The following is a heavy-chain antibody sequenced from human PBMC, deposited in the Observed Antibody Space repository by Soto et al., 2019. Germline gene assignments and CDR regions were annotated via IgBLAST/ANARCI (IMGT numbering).Heavy chain of an antibody. V-gene: IGHV3-21*01. CDR2: ISTI. Sequence: EVQLVESGGGLVKPGGSLRLSCAASGFTFSSYSMNWVRQAPGKGLEWVSSISTIYYADSVKGRFTISRDNAKNSLYLQMNSLRAEDTAVYYCARDGGSYYFDYWVQGTLVTVSS. CDR3: ARDGGSYYFDY. D-gene: IGHD1-26*01. J-gene: IGHJ4*02. CDR1: GFTFSSYS.